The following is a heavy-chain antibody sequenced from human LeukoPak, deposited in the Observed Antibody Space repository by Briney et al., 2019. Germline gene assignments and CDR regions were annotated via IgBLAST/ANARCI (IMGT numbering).Heavy chain of an antibody. Sequence: PGGSLRLSCAVSGFIFDDYAMHWVRQAPGKGLEWVSGITWGRDNLAYAASVKGRFTISRDSRKNLLHLQMNSLRPDDSAVYYCTTVVVRGVILGPRWFDPWGQGTLVTVSS. V-gene: IGHV3-9*01. D-gene: IGHD3-10*01. CDR3: TTVVVRGVILGPRWFDP. CDR1: GFIFDDYA. J-gene: IGHJ5*02. CDR2: ITWGRDNL.